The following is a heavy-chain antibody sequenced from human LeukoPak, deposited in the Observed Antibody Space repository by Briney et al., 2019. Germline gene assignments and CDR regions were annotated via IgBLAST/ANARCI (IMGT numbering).Heavy chain of an antibody. Sequence: SVKVSCKASGDTFSSYAISWVRQAPGQGLEWMGGIISMFETSNYAQKFQGRVKITPDKSTSTAYMELTNLRSEDTAVYSCARVVTPRYCTSTSCYSKGWFDPWGQGTLVTVSS. D-gene: IGHD2-2*01. CDR2: IISMFETS. J-gene: IGHJ5*02. CDR3: ARVVTPRYCTSTSCYSKGWFDP. V-gene: IGHV1-69*06. CDR1: GDTFSSYA.